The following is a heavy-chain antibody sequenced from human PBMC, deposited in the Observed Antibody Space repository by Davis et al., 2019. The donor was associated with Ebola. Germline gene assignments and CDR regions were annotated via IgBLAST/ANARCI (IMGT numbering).Heavy chain of an antibody. V-gene: IGHV4-59*11. D-gene: IGHD3-16*01. CDR3: ARQPRSTRSPEYYHGLDV. J-gene: IGHJ6*02. CDR2: MFYTGSP. Sequence: PSETLSLTCAVSRGAISSHFWSWIRQSPGQGLEWIGSMFYTGSPNLNPSLRSRVTLSVDRPKNQFSLNLTSVTAADTAVYFCARQPRSTRSPEYYHGLDVWGQGTTVVVSS. CDR1: RGAISSHF.